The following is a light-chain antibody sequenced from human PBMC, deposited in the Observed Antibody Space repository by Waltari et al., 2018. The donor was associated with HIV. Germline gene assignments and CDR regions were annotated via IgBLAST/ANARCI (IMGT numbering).Light chain of an antibody. CDR1: QAIRPA. J-gene: IGKJ5*01. Sequence: AIHLTQPPSPLSASVGDRISVTSRANQAIRPALARYQQRSSKPPSLLIYHVCNLETGVAALFSGSGCGEEFRLTISGLQPEDFATYYGQVFNYLYVIFGQGTRLEIK. CDR3: QVFNYLYVI. CDR2: HVC. V-gene: IGKV1D-13*01.